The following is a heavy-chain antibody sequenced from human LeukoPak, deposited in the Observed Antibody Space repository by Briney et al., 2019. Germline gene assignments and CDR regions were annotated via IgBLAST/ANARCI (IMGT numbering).Heavy chain of an antibody. Sequence: SETLSLTCTVSGGSISSYYWSWIRQPPGKGLEWIGEINHSGSTNYNPSLKSRVTISVDTSKNQFSLKLSSVTAADTAVYYCARGLTVVTPGYFDYWGQGTLVTVSS. V-gene: IGHV4-34*01. CDR3: ARGLTVVTPGYFDY. CDR1: GGSISSYY. CDR2: INHSGST. J-gene: IGHJ4*02. D-gene: IGHD2-21*02.